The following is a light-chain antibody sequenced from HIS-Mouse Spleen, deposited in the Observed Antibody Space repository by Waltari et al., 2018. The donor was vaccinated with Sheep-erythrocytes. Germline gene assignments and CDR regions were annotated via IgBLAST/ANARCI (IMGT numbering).Light chain of an antibody. Sequence: IVMTQSPLSLPVTPGEPASIPGRSSQSLLHSNGYNYLDWYLQKPGQSPQLLIYLGSNRASGVPDRFSGSGSGTDFTLKISRVEAEDVGVYYCMQALQTPWTFGQGTKVEIK. CDR2: LGS. V-gene: IGKV2-28*01. CDR1: QSLLHSNGYNY. J-gene: IGKJ1*01. CDR3: MQALQTPWT.